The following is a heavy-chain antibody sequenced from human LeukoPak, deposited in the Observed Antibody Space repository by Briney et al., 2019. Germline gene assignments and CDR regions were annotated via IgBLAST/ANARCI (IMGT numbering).Heavy chain of an antibody. J-gene: IGHJ4*02. D-gene: IGHD3-22*01. CDR2: IYHSGST. CDR1: SDSISSDY. Sequence: SETLSLACTVSSDSISSDYWSWIRQPPGKGLEWIGYIYHSGSTYYNPSLKSRVTISVDRSKNQFSLKLSSVTAADTAVYYCARVVVTSNSVDYWGQGTLVTVSS. CDR3: ARVVVTSNSVDY. V-gene: IGHV4-59*12.